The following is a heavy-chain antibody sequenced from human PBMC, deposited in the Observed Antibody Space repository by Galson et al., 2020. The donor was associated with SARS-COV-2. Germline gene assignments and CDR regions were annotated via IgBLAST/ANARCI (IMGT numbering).Heavy chain of an antibody. J-gene: IGHJ4*02. CDR2: IYYSGSI. Sequence: SETLSLTCSVSGCSISSSRYYCGWIRQPPGKGLEWIGSIYYSGSIYYNPSLQSRVTISVDTSKNQFSLKLSSVPAADTAVYYCARHIGTFTPFDNWGQGTLVTVSS. CDR1: GCSISSSRYY. D-gene: IGHD1-26*01. CDR3: ARHIGTFTPFDN. V-gene: IGHV4-39*01.